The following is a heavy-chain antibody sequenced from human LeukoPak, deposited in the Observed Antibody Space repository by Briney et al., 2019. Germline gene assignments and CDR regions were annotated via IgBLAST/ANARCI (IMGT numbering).Heavy chain of an antibody. CDR2: IYTSGST. V-gene: IGHV4-61*02. J-gene: IGHJ4*02. CDR3: ARGSYSSGWSPGYYFDY. CDR1: GGSISSGSYY. Sequence: PSQTLSLTCTVSGGSISSGSYYWSWIRQPAGKGLEWIGRIYTSGSTNYNPFLKSRVTISVDTSKNQFSLKLSSVTAADTAVYYCARGSYSSGWSPGYYFDYWGQGTLVTVSS. D-gene: IGHD6-19*01.